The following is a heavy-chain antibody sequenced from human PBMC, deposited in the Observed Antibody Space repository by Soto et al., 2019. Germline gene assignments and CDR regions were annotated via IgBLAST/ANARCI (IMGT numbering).Heavy chain of an antibody. V-gene: IGHV3-23*01. CDR3: AKDSSGWYSIWFDP. CDR1: GFTFSSYA. CDR2: ISGSGGST. Sequence: GSLRLSCAASGFTFSSYAMSWVRQAPGKGLEWASAISGSGGSTYYADSVKGRFTISRDNSKNTMYLQMNSLRAEDTAVYYCAKDSSGWYSIWFDPWGQGTLVTVSS. D-gene: IGHD6-19*01. J-gene: IGHJ5*02.